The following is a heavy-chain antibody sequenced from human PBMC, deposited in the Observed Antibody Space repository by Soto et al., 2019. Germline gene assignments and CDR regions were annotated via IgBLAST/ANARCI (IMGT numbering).Heavy chain of an antibody. CDR1: GGPIRSSSHY. V-gene: IGHV4-39*02. CDR3: AREGGYVDY. J-gene: IGHJ4*02. Sequence: QLQLQESGPGLVKPSETLSLTCTVSGGPIRSSSHYWGWIRQSPGTGLEWIGSIDESGDSYYNSSLKSRVTISVDTSKNQFSLKLISVTGADSAIYYCAREGGYVDYWGQGTLVTVSS. D-gene: IGHD1-1*01. CDR2: IDESGDS.